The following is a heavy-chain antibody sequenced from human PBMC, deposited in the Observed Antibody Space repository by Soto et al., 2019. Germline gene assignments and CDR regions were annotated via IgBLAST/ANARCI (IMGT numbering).Heavy chain of an antibody. CDR2: IDPSDSYT. CDR1: GYSFTSYW. Sequence: PGESLKISCKGSGYSFTSYWISWVRQMPGKGLEWMGRIDPSDSYTNYSPSFQGHVTISADKSISTAYLQWSSLKASDTAMYYCARRMTTVKGYYCYGMDVWGQGTTVTVSS. D-gene: IGHD4-4*01. V-gene: IGHV5-10-1*01. CDR3: ARRMTTVKGYYCYGMDV. J-gene: IGHJ6*02.